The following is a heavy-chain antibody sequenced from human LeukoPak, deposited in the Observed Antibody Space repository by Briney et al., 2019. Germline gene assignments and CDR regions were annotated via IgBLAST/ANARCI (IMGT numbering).Heavy chain of an antibody. D-gene: IGHD6-13*01. CDR2: IYNNGST. Sequence: PSETLSLTCTVSGGSINSDCWSWIRQPPGKGLEWIGYIYNNGSTNYNPSLKSRVTISVDTSKNQFSLRLSSVTAADTAVYYCARDDSSSWYGWYFDYWGQGTLVTVSS. J-gene: IGHJ4*02. V-gene: IGHV4-59*01. CDR1: GGSINSDC. CDR3: ARDDSSSWYGWYFDY.